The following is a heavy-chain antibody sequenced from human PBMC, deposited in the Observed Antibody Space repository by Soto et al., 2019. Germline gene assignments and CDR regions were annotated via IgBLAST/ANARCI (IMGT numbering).Heavy chain of an antibody. J-gene: IGHJ4*02. Sequence: SETLSLTCTVSGCSISSSSYYWGWIRQPPGKGLEWIGSIYYSGSTYYNPSLKSRVTISVDTSKNQFSLKLSSVTAADTAVYYCARRYGALFDYWGQGTLVTVSS. CDR2: IYYSGST. V-gene: IGHV4-39*01. CDR3: ARRYGALFDY. CDR1: GCSISSSSYY. D-gene: IGHD4-17*01.